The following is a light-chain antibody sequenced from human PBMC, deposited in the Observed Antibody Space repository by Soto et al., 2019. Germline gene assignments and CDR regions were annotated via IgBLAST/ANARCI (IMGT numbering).Light chain of an antibody. Sequence: EIVLTQSPATLSLSPGERATLSCRASQSVANDLAGYQQNAGQAPRLLIYDASNRATGIPVRFSGSGSGTDFTLTISSLEPDDFAVYDCQQRTSWPLTFGGGTKVDI. CDR2: DAS. J-gene: IGKJ4*01. V-gene: IGKV3-11*01. CDR3: QQRTSWPLT. CDR1: QSVAND.